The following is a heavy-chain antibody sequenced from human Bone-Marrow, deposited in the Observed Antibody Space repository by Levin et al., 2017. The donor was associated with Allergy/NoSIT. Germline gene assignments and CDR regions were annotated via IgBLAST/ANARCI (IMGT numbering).Heavy chain of an antibody. D-gene: IGHD1-26*01. CDR2: IVPIVAAT. CDR3: ARDGGYSSTGHSFFDY. CDR1: GGTFNSQS. J-gene: IGHJ4*02. V-gene: IGHV1-69*01. Sequence: KISCQGYGGTFNSQSINWVRQAPGQGLEWVGRIVPIVAATTYAQKFQDRVTISADESTSTVYLHLSSLRFEDTAIYYCARDGGYSSTGHSFFDYWGQGTLVSASP.